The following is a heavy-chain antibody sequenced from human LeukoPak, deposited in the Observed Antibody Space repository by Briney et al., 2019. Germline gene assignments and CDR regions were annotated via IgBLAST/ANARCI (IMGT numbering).Heavy chain of an antibody. CDR2: ISTSSSTI. CDR1: GFTFSTYS. V-gene: IGHV3-48*01. J-gene: IGHJ4*02. CDR3: ARDRAAYSTSPADS. Sequence: SGGSLRLSCAASGFTFSTYSMNWVRQAPGKGLEWVSYISTSSSTIHYADSAKGRFTISRDNAKNSLYLQMNSLRAEDTAVYYCARDRAAYSTSPADSWGQGTLVTVSS. D-gene: IGHD6-6*01.